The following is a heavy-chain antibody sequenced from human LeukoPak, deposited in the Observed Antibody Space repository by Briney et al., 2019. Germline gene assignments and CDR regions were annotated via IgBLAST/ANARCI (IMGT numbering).Heavy chain of an antibody. J-gene: IGHJ4*02. CDR1: GGTFSSYA. Sequence: SVKVSCKASGGTFSSYAISWVRQAPGQGLEWMGGIIPIFGTANYAQKFQGRVTITTDESTSTAYMELSSLRSEDTAVYYCARDSQFLAAAKLRADYWGQGTLVTVSS. V-gene: IGHV1-69*05. CDR3: ARDSQFLAAAKLRADY. D-gene: IGHD6-13*01. CDR2: IIPIFGTA.